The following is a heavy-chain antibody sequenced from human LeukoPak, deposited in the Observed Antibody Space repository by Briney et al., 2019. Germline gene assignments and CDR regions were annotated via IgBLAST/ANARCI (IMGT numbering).Heavy chain of an antibody. D-gene: IGHD4-17*01. CDR1: GDTFSDHA. J-gene: IGHJ5*02. V-gene: IGHV1-69*05. CDR2: IFPMFGTS. Sequence: ASVKVSCKASGDTFSDHAITWVRQAPGQGPEWMGGIFPMFGTSTYAQKFQGRVTITTDESTSTAYMELSSLTSEDTAIYYCARGYGDPVNWFDPWGQGTLVTVSS. CDR3: ARGYGDPVNWFDP.